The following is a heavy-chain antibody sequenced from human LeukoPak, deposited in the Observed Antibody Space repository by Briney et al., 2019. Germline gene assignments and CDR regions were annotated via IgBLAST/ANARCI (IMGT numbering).Heavy chain of an antibody. Sequence: PSETLSLTCTVSGGSISSYYWSWIRQPPGKGLEWIGYIYYSGSTNYNPSLKSRVTISVDTSKNQFSLKLSSVTAADTAVYYCARAPPDPYGDYYYFDYWGQGTLVTVSS. CDR2: IYYSGST. V-gene: IGHV4-59*08. CDR1: GGSISSYY. D-gene: IGHD4-17*01. J-gene: IGHJ4*02. CDR3: ARAPPDPYGDYYYFDY.